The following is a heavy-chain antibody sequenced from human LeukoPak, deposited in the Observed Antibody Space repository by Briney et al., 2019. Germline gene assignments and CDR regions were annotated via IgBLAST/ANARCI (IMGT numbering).Heavy chain of an antibody. CDR1: GGSFSGYY. D-gene: IGHD2-2*01. J-gene: IGHJ5*02. V-gene: IGHV4-34*01. CDR3: ARVLIVVVPAASNWFDP. CDR2: INHSGST. Sequence: SETLSLTCAVYGGSFSGYYWSWIRQPPGKGLEWIGEINHSGSTNYNPSLKSRVTISVDTSKNQFSLKLSSVTAADMAVYYCARVLIVVVPAASNWFDPWGQGTLVTVSS.